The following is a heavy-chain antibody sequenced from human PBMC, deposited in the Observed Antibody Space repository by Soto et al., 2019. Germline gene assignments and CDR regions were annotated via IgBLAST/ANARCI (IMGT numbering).Heavy chain of an antibody. CDR1: GFTFSSYW. CDR2: IKQDGSEK. J-gene: IGHJ4*02. V-gene: IGHV3-7*01. CDR3: ASEEDSGSYLFDY. D-gene: IGHD1-26*01. Sequence: LRLSYAASGFTFSSYWMSWVRQAPGKGLEWVANIKQDGSEKYYVDPVKGRFTISRDNAKNSLYLQMNSLRAEDTAVYYCASEEDSGSYLFDYWGQGALVTVSS.